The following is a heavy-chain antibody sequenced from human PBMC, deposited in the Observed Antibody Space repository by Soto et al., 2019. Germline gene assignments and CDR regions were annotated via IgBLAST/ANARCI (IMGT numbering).Heavy chain of an antibody. CDR1: GGSVNSYY. CDR2: MYYRGTT. D-gene: IGHD5-18*01. CDR3: ATTGGYSFGDMGVDP. V-gene: IGHV4-59*02. Sequence: VQLQESGPGLVKPSETLSLTCTVSGGSVNSYYWSWIRQPPGKGLEWIGYMYYRGTTKYNPSLPSRVTISVDTSKNQFSLKLSSVTAADTAVYYCATTGGYSFGDMGVDPWGQGTLVTVSS. J-gene: IGHJ5*02.